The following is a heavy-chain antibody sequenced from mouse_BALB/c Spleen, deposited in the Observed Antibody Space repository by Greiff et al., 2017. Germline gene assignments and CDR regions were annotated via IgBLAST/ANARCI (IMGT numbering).Heavy chain of an antibody. Sequence: EVQLQQSGPELVKPGASVKISCKASGYSFTGYYMHWVKQSHVKSLEWIGRINPYNGATSYNQNFKDKASLTVDKSSSTAYMELHSLTSEDSAVYYCARRITTAPFDYWGQGTTLTVSS. CDR2: INPYNGAT. V-gene: IGHV1-31*01. J-gene: IGHJ2*01. CDR3: ARRITTAPFDY. CDR1: GYSFTGYY. D-gene: IGHD1-2*01.